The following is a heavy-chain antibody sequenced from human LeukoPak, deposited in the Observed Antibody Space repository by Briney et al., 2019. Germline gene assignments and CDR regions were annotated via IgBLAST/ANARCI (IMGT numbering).Heavy chain of an antibody. D-gene: IGHD6-13*01. CDR3: ARTTGGPASTWAFDI. Sequence: GGSLRLSCAASGFTFSTFWMHWVRQAPGKGLVWVSRISGDGSATTYADSMKGRFTVSRDNAKNTLYLQLSSLRAEDTAIYYCARTTGGPASTWAFDIWGQGTMVTVS. J-gene: IGHJ3*02. CDR1: GFTFSTFW. CDR2: ISGDGSAT. V-gene: IGHV3-74*01.